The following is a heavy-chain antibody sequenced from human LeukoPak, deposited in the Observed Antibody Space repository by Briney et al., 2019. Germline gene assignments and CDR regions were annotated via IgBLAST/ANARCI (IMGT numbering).Heavy chain of an antibody. V-gene: IGHV4-59*01. CDR3: AGGAGDYTFDY. D-gene: IGHD4-17*01. CDR1: GGSISSYY. CDR2: IYYSGST. Sequence: PSETLCLTCTVSGGSISSYYWSWIRQPPGKGLEWMGDIYYSGSTNYNPSLKSRVTISVDMSKTHFSLKLSSVTAAATAVYYCAGGAGDYTFDYWGQGTLVTVSS. J-gene: IGHJ4*02.